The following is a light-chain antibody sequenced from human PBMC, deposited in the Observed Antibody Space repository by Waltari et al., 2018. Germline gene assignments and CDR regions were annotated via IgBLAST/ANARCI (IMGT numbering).Light chain of an antibody. J-gene: IGKJ1*01. CDR1: QSVSRS. V-gene: IGKV3-20*01. CDR2: GTS. CDR3: QHYVRLPAT. Sequence: EIVLAQSPGTLSLSPGERATLSCRASQSVSRSLAWSQQKPGQAPRLLIYGTSIRATGIPDRFSGSGSGTDFSLTISRLESEDFAVYYCQHYVRLPATFGQGTKVEIK.